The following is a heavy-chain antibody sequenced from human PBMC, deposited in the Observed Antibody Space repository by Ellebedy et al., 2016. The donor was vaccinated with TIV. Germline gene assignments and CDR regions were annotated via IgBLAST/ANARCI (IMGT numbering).Heavy chain of an antibody. J-gene: IGHJ4*02. CDR2: IKQDGSEK. Sequence: GGSLRLSCAASGFTFSNYWITWVRQAPGKGLEWVANIKQDGSEKYSIDSVKGRFSISRDNAKNSMYLQMNSLRDEDTAVYYCARDQWLGRAYYFDYWGQGTLLTVSS. V-gene: IGHV3-7*01. D-gene: IGHD6-19*01. CDR1: GFTFSNYW. CDR3: ARDQWLGRAYYFDY.